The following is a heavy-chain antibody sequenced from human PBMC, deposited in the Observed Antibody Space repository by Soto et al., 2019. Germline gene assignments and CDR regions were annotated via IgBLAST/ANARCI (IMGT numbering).Heavy chain of an antibody. J-gene: IGHJ5*02. CDR3: ARTDISIAAAGTYWFDP. V-gene: IGHV2-70*01. CDR1: GFSLSTSGMC. D-gene: IGHD6-13*01. CDR2: IDWDDDK. Sequence: SGPTLVNPTQTLTLTCTFSGFSLSTSGMCVSWIRQPPGKALEWLALIDWDDDKYYSTSLKTRLTISKDTSKNQVVLTMTNMDHVDTATYYCARTDISIAAAGTYWFDPWGQGTLVTVSS.